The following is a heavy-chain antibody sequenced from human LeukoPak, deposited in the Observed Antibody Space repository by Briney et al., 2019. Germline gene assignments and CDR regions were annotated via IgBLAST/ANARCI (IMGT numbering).Heavy chain of an antibody. V-gene: IGHV3-23*01. Sequence: GGSLRLSCAASGFTFSSHGMSWIRQAPGKGLEWVSTISGNGDNTYYADSVKGRFTIYRDNSKNTLYLQMNSLRAEDTAVYYCARVTYGSGTYGAFDYWGQGTLVTVSS. CDR1: GFTFSSHG. CDR2: ISGNGDNT. CDR3: ARVTYGSGTYGAFDY. D-gene: IGHD3-10*01. J-gene: IGHJ4*02.